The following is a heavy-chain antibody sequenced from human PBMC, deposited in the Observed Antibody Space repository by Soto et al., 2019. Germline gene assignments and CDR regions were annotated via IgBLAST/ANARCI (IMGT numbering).Heavy chain of an antibody. CDR2: IIPVVGTT. CDR1: GDTFTTNS. D-gene: IGHD2-8*01. Sequence: QVQLVQSGAEVKKPGSSVKVSCKASGDTFTTNSLNWVRQAPGQGLEWMGGIIPVVGTTKYAQKYQDRVTITGDKSTNTAYMELSSLRSDDKAVYYCARGLLYATTYFDYWGQGTPVTVSS. CDR3: ARGLLYATTYFDY. V-gene: IGHV1-69*06. J-gene: IGHJ4*02.